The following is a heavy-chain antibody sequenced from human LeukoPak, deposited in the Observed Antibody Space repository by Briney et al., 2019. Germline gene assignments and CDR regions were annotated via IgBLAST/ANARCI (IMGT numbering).Heavy chain of an antibody. V-gene: IGHV3-9*01. J-gene: IGHJ3*02. D-gene: IGHD4-23*01. CDR2: ISWNSGSI. CDR3: AKARFYGGRVLDAFDI. CDR1: GFTFDDYA. Sequence: GGSLRLSCAASGFTFDDYAMHWVRQAPGKGLEWVSGISWNSGSIGYADSVKGRFTISRDNAKNSLYLQMNSLRAEDTALYYCAKARFYGGRVLDAFDIWGQGTMVTVSS.